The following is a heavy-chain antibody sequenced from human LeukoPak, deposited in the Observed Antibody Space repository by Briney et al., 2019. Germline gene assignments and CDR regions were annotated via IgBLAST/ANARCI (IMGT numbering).Heavy chain of an antibody. D-gene: IGHD3-22*01. J-gene: IGHJ3*02. CDR3: ARGPYSYDSSGAFDI. CDR2: IYYSGTT. Sequence: PSETLSLTCTVSGGAISSSSYYCAWIRQPPGKGLEWIGSIYYSGTTYYNPSLRSRVTISVDTSKNQFSLKLSSVTAADTAVYYCARGPYSYDSSGAFDIWGQGTMVTVSS. V-gene: IGHV4-39*01. CDR1: GGAISSSSYY.